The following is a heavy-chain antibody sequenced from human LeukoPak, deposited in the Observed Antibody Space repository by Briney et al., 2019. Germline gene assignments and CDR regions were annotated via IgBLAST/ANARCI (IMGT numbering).Heavy chain of an antibody. V-gene: IGHV4-4*09. CDR2: IYSSGST. J-gene: IGHJ6*04. CDR1: GGSISGYY. CDR3: ARPTYTTRPSDV. D-gene: IGHD3-16*01. Sequence: SETLSLTCSVSGGSISGYYWSWIRQPPGQTLEWIGYIYSSGSTNYNPSLQSRVTMSVDTSMNQFSLRLSSVTAADTAVYYCARPTYTTRPSDVWGKGTTVTVSS.